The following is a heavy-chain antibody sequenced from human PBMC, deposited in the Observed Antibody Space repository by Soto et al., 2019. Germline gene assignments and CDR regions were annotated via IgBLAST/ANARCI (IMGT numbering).Heavy chain of an antibody. CDR2: IIPILGIA. CDR3: SRSLRYFDGPQLYYYYGMDV. V-gene: IGHV1-69*02. Sequence: QVQLVQSGAEVKKPGSSVKVSCKASGGTFSSYTISWVRQAPGQGLEWMGRIIPILGIANYAQKFQGRVTITADKDTSTDYMELSSLISDDTAVYYCSRSLRYFDGPQLYYYYGMDVWGQGTTVTVSS. J-gene: IGHJ6*02. CDR1: GGTFSSYT. D-gene: IGHD3-9*01.